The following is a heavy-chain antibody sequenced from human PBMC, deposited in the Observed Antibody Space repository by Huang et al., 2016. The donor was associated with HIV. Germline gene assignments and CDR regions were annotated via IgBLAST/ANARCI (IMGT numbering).Heavy chain of an antibody. CDR2: IYYSGGT. J-gene: IGHJ5*02. CDR1: GGSMSSYY. Sequence: QVQLQESGPGLVKPSETLSLTCTVSGGSMSSYYWRWIRQPPGKGLEWIWYIYYSGGTNYNPSLKSRVTISVDTSKNQFSLRLSSVTAADTAVYYCASASIAARRWFDPWGQGSLVTVSS. D-gene: IGHD6-6*01. CDR3: ASASIAARRWFDP. V-gene: IGHV4-59*01.